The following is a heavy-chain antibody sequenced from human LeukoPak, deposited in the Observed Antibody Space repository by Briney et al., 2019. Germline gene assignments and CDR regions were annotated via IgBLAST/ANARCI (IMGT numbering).Heavy chain of an antibody. CDR1: GGSISTNY. CDR3: ATGLAGNDDVNCFDP. CDR2: VSASGNT. Sequence: PSETLSLTCTVSGGSISTNYWTWIRQPAGGGLEWIGHVSASGNTRYNPSLESRVTMSVDTSKNQFSLSLTSVTAADTGVYFCATGLAGNDDVNCFDPWGQGTLVTVSS. D-gene: IGHD1-1*01. V-gene: IGHV4-4*07. J-gene: IGHJ5*02.